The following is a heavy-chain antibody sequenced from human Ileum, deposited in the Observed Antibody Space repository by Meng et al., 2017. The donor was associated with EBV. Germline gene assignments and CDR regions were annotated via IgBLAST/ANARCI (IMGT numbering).Heavy chain of an antibody. V-gene: IGHV4-28*07. CDR1: GYSISSTNW. D-gene: IGHD3-22*01. J-gene: IGHJ4*02. Sequence: HVQSQESSPALVKPPDTLSLPCAVSGYSISSTNWWGWIRQPPGKGLEWIGYIYYSGSTSYNPSLKSRVTMSVDTSKNQFSLNLNSVTAVDTAAYYCARNVPGTSAYYDWGQGTLVTVSS. CDR2: IYYSGST. CDR3: ARNVPGTSAYYD.